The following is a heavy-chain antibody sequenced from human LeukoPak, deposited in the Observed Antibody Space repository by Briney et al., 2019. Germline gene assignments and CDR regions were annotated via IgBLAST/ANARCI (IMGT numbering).Heavy chain of an antibody. Sequence: QPGRSLRLSCAASGFTFSSYGMHWVRQAPGKGLEWVAVIWYDGSNKYYADSVKGRFTISRDNSKNTLYLQMNSLRAEDTAVYYCAKNSQHCSGGSCYFYYYYGMDVWGQGTTVTVSS. CDR2: IWYDGSNK. CDR3: AKNSQHCSGGSCYFYYYYGMDV. CDR1: GFTFSSYG. D-gene: IGHD2-15*01. J-gene: IGHJ6*02. V-gene: IGHV3-33*06.